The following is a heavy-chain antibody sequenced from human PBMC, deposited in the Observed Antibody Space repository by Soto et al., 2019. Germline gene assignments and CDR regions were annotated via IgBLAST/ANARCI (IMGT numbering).Heavy chain of an antibody. CDR2: INSDGSII. Sequence: EVQLVESGGGLVQPGGSLRLSCAASGFTFSTYWMHWVRQAPGKGLVWVSRINSDGSIINSADSVKGRLTISRDNAKNTLYLQMDSLRAEDTAVYYCVRGLGDSWGQGTLVTVSS. V-gene: IGHV3-74*01. D-gene: IGHD2-21*01. J-gene: IGHJ4*02. CDR1: GFTFSTYW. CDR3: VRGLGDS.